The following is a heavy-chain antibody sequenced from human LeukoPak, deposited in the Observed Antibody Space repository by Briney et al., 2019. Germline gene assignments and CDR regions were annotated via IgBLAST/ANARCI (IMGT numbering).Heavy chain of an antibody. CDR2: INPNSGGT. Sequence: GASVKVSCKASGYTFTGYYIHWVRQAPGQGLEWMGWINPNSGGTNYAQKFQGRVTMTRDTSISTAYMELRSLRSDDTAVYYCARVDDILTGYHWGQGTLVTVSS. V-gene: IGHV1-2*02. CDR3: ARVDDILTGYH. J-gene: IGHJ5*02. CDR1: GYTFTGYY. D-gene: IGHD3-9*01.